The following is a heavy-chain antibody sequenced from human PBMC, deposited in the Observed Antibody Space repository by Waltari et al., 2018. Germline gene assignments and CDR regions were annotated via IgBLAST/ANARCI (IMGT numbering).Heavy chain of an antibody. CDR1: GFTFDDYA. J-gene: IGHJ5*02. CDR2: ISWNSGSI. D-gene: IGHD2-2*01. CDR3: ATMVVVEVENWFDP. Sequence: EVQLVESGGGLVQPGRSLRLSCAASGFTFDDYAMHWVRQAPGKGLEWVSGISWNSGSIGYADSVKGRFTISRDNANKSLYLQMNNLRSDDTALYYCATMVVVEVENWFDPWGQGIQVTVAS. V-gene: IGHV3-9*01.